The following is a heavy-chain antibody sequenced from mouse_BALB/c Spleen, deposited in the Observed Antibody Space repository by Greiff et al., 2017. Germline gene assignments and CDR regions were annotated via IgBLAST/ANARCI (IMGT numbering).Heavy chain of an antibody. Sequence: EVKLVESGGGLVQPGGSRKLSCAASGFTFSSFGMHWVRQAPEKGLEWVAYISSGSSTIYYADTVKGRFTISRDNPKNTLFLQVTSLGSEDTAMYYCARWEGLSYYGNPYAMDYWGQGTSVTVSS. J-gene: IGHJ4*01. D-gene: IGHD2-10*01. CDR2: ISSGSSTI. CDR3: ARWEGLSYYGNPYAMDY. CDR1: GFTFSSFG. V-gene: IGHV5-17*02.